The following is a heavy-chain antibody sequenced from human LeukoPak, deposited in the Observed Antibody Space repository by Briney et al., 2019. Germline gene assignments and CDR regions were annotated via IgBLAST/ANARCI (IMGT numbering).Heavy chain of an antibody. CDR1: GYTLTELS. Sequence: EASVKVSCKVSGYTLTELSMHWVRQAPGQGLEWMGWITAYNDNTNYAQKLQGRVTMTTDTSTSTAYMELRSLRSDDTAVYYCARALLWFGEPSHIDYWGQGTLVTASS. CDR3: ARALLWFGEPSHIDY. CDR2: ITAYNDNT. V-gene: IGHV1-18*01. D-gene: IGHD3-10*01. J-gene: IGHJ4*02.